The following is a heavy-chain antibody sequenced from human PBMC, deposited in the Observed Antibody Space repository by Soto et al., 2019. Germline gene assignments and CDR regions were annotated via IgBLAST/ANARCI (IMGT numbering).Heavy chain of an antibody. CDR1: AGTFNNHS. CDR3: VIDLGYFDF. V-gene: IGHV1-69*02. D-gene: IGHD2-15*01. Sequence: QVQLVQSGTEVKKPGSSVAVSCQASAGTFNNHSLSWVRQAPGQGLEWMGRSIPILGRADYSQKFQGRLTLTVDKSTSTADMELSSLTSEDTAVYYCVIDLGYFDFWGQGTLDIVSS. J-gene: IGHJ4*02. CDR2: SIPILGRA.